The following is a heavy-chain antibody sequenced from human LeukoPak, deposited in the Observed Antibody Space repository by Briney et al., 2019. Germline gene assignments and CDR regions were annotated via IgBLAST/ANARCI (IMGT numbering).Heavy chain of an antibody. J-gene: IGHJ4*02. V-gene: IGHV4-61*01. CDR1: GYSISSGYY. CDR2: MYNSGST. Sequence: RASETLSLTCTVSGYSISSGYYWGWIRQPPGKGLEWIAYMYNSGSTNYNPSHKSRVTISIDTSKNQFSLKLSSLTAADTAIYYCARGIESYGDYGYWGQGILVTVSS. CDR3: ARGIESYGDYGY. D-gene: IGHD4-17*01.